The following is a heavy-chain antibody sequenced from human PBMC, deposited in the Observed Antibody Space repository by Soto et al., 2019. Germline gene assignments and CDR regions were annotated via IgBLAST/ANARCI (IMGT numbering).Heavy chain of an antibody. J-gene: IGHJ4*02. D-gene: IGHD2-2*01. CDR2: IYYTGDP. Sequence: PSETLSLTCIVSGDSMSGYYWTWIRQPPGKGLEWIGYIYYTGDPKYNPSLRSRVTISVDSSKNQFSLMLHSVTAADTAMYYCARGPCNSTHCYGFDYWGQGALVTVSS. CDR1: GDSMSGYY. V-gene: IGHV4-59*01. CDR3: ARGPCNSTHCYGFDY.